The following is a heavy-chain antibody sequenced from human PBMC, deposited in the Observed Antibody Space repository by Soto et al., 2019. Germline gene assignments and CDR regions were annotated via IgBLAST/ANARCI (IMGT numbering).Heavy chain of an antibody. Sequence: SETLSLTCTVSGGSINTFYWNWIRQPPGKGLEWIGHIYYSGNTNYNPSLKSRVTISVDTSKKQFSLKVSSVTAADTAVYYCARGAVTGTPLGYFDEWGQGARVTVSS. J-gene: IGHJ4*02. CDR1: GGSINTFY. CDR3: ARGAVTGTPLGYFDE. CDR2: IYYSGNT. D-gene: IGHD1-20*01. V-gene: IGHV4-59*01.